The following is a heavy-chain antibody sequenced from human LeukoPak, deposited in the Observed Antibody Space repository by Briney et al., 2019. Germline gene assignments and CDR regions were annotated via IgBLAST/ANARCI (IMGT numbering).Heavy chain of an antibody. CDR3: ASNDYRDEGIDS. Sequence: PGGSLRLSCAASGFAFSRYSMNWVRQAPGKGLEWVSSISYSGPHMFYADSVRGRFTISRDNADNSLFLQMNSLRAEDTAVYFCASNDYRDEGIDSWGQGTLVTVSS. V-gene: IGHV3-21*01. J-gene: IGHJ4*02. D-gene: IGHD4-17*01. CDR2: ISYSGPHM. CDR1: GFAFSRYS.